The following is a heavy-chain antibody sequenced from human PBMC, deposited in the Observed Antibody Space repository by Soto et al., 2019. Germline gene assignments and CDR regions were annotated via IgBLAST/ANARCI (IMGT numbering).Heavy chain of an antibody. V-gene: IGHV4-30-4*01. CDR3: ASANCGGDCSYRHDRYYFES. J-gene: IGHJ4*02. CDR1: GGSITSDDYY. Sequence: QVQLQESGPGLVKPSQSLSLTCTVSGGSITSDDYYWSWIRQPPGRGLEWIGYIFYSGSTHYNPYIKSRFIISLDTSKKQVSLKLSSVTAADTAVYYCASANCGGDCSYRHDRYYFESWGQGTLVTVSS. CDR2: IFYSGST. D-gene: IGHD2-21*02.